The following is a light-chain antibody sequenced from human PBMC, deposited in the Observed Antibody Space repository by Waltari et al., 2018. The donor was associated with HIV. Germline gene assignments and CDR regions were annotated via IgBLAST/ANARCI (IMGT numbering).Light chain of an antibody. CDR3: QSWDDSLSGYV. Sequence: QSVLTQPPSLSGAPGQRVTLSCPGSKSNIGAGYAVHWYQQVPGTAPKLLIYGNNNRPSGVPERFSGAKSDTSASLAITGLQAEDEADYYCQSWDDSLSGYVFGTGSKVTVL. J-gene: IGLJ1*01. V-gene: IGLV1-40*01. CDR2: GNN. CDR1: KSNIGAGYA.